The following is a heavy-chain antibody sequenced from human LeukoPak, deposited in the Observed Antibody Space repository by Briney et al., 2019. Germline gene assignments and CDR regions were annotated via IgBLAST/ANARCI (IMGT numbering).Heavy chain of an antibody. CDR2: ISSSSSTI. J-gene: IGHJ2*01. D-gene: IGHD6-19*01. V-gene: IGHV3-48*01. Sequence: PGGSLRLSCAVSGFTFSSYSMNWVRQAPGKGLEWVSYISSSSSTIYYADSVKGRFTISRDNAKNSLYLQMNSLRAEDTAVHYCARRIGQWLARMNWYFDLWGRGTLVTVSS. CDR1: GFTFSSYS. CDR3: ARRIGQWLARMNWYFDL.